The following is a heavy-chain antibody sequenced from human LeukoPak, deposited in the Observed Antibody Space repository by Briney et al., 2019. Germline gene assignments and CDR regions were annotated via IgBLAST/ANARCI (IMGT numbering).Heavy chain of an antibody. J-gene: IGHJ6*03. Sequence: PSETLSLTCDVSGGSISSHYWTWIRQSPGKGLEWIGNGYKCGSTKYHSSPQSPVTISVDTSKNQFALKLRSVTAADTAVYFCAREPCGSVSCFGDMDVWGKGTAVTAS. CDR2: GYKCGST. V-gene: IGHV4-59*11. CDR1: GGSISSHY. CDR3: AREPCGSVSCFGDMDV. D-gene: IGHD2-2*01.